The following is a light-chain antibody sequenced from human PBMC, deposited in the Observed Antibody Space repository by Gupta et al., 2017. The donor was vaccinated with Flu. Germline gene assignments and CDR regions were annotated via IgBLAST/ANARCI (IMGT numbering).Light chain of an antibody. CDR3: QQYGSSPRT. J-gene: IGKJ1*01. CDR1: QSVSDNF. V-gene: IGKV3-20*01. Sequence: EIVLTQSPGTLSLSPGERATLSCRASQSVSDNFLAWYQQKPGQAPRLLIYRSSSRATGIPDRFGGSGSGTAFTLTISRLEPEYFAVYYCQQYGSSPRTFGQGTKVEIK. CDR2: RSS.